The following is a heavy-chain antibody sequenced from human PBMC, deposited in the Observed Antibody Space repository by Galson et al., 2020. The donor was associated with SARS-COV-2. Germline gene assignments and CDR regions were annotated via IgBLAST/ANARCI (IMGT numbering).Heavy chain of an antibody. V-gene: IGHV4-38-2*02. J-gene: IGHJ3*02. CDR3: ARKLTYYYDTSGDLLPRGAFDI. Sequence: SETLSLTCTVSGYSISSDYYWGWIRQPPGKGLEWIGSIYHSGSTYYNPSLKSRVTISVDTSKNQFSLKLSSVTAADTAVYYCARKLTYYYDTSGDLLPRGAFDIWGQGTMVTVSS. D-gene: IGHD3-22*01. CDR2: IYHSGST. CDR1: GYSISSDYY.